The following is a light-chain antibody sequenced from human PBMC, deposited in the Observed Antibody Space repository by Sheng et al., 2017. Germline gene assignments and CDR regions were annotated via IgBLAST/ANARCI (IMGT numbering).Light chain of an antibody. V-gene: IGKV3-15*01. CDR2: GAS. CDR3: QQYGTLTGT. Sequence: EVVMTQSPATLSVSPGERATLSCRASQSVSSNLAWYQQKAGQAPRLLIYGASTRATGIPARFSGSGSGTEFTLIINRLEPEDFAVYHCQQYGTLTGTFGQG. J-gene: IGKJ2*01. CDR1: QSVSSN.